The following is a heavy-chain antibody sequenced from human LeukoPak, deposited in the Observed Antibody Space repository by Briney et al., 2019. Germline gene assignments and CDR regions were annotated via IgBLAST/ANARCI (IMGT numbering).Heavy chain of an antibody. V-gene: IGHV4-39*02. CDR3: AREGPHGSGIYYNPLDY. D-gene: IGHD3-10*01. CDR2: ISYTGTT. CDR1: GVSIGSSAYS. Sequence: SETLSLTCTVSGVSIGSSAYSWGWIRQPPGKGLEWIGSISYTGTTHYNPSLKSRVTISLDTSKNQFSLKLISVTAADTALYYCAREGPHGSGIYYNPLDYWGQGALVIVSS. J-gene: IGHJ4*02.